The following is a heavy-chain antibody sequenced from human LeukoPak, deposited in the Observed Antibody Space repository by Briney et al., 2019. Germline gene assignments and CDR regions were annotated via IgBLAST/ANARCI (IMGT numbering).Heavy chain of an antibody. V-gene: IGHV4-39*07. CDR1: GGSISSSSYY. CDR2: IYYSGST. CDR3: ARLTLNGNYYYYYYMDV. J-gene: IGHJ6*03. Sequence: PSETLSLTCTVSGGSISSSSYYWGWIRQPPGKGLEWIGSIYYSGSTYYNPSLKSRVTISVDTFKNQFSLKLSSVTAADTAVYYCARLTLNGNYYYYYYMDVWGKETTVTVSS.